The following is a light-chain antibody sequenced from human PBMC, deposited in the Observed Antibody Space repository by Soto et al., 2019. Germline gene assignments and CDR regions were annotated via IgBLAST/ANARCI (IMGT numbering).Light chain of an antibody. J-gene: IGKJ5*01. CDR3: QQYNSYSP. CDR1: QSISSW. CDR2: DAS. V-gene: IGKV1-5*01. Sequence: DIQMTQSPSTLSGSVGDRVTITCRASQSISSWLAWYQQKPGKAPKLLIYDASTSESGVPSRFSGSGSGTEFTLTISSLQPDDFATYYCQQYNSYSPFGQGTRLEIK.